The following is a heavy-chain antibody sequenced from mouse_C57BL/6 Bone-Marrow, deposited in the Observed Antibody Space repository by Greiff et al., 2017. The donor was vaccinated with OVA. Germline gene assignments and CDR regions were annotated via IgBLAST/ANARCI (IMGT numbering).Heavy chain of an antibody. J-gene: IGHJ3*01. CDR1: GFTFTDYY. CDR2: IRNKANGYTT. Sequence: EVMLVESGGGLVQPGGSLSLSCAASGFTFTDYYMSWVRQPPGKALEWLGFIRNKANGYTTEYSASVKGRFTISRDNSQSILYLQMNALRAEDSATYYCARYSNGTGFAYWGQGTLVTVSA. CDR3: ARYSNGTGFAY. D-gene: IGHD3-3*01. V-gene: IGHV7-3*01.